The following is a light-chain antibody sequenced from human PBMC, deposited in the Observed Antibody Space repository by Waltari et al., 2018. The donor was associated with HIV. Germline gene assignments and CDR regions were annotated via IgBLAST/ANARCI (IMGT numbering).Light chain of an antibody. CDR2: GAS. CDR3: QQYSNWPLT. CDR1: QSVSTN. V-gene: IGKV3-15*01. Sequence: EIVMTQSPATLSVSPGERATLSCRASQSVSTNSSWYQQKPSQAPRLLIYGASTRATGIPARFSGSASGTDFTLTISSLQSEDFAIYFCQQYSNWPLTFGGGTKVEIK. J-gene: IGKJ4*01.